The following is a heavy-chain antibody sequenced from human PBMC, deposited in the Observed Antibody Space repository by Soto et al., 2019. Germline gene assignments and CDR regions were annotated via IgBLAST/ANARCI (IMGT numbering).Heavy chain of an antibody. CDR3: ARDRQDIVVVVAASSDNWFDP. J-gene: IGHJ5*02. CDR1: GGSFSGYY. V-gene: IGHV4-34*01. D-gene: IGHD2-15*01. Sequence: SETLSLTCAVYGGSFSGYYWSWIRQPPWKGLEWIGEINHSGSTNYNPSLKSRVTISVDTSKNQFSLKLSSVTAADTAVYYCARDRQDIVVVVAASSDNWFDPWGQGTLVTVSS. CDR2: INHSGST.